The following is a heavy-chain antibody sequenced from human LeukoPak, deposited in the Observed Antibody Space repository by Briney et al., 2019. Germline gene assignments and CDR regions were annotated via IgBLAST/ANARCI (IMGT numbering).Heavy chain of an antibody. CDR3: ARGFTLIVVVTDAFDI. V-gene: IGHV3-20*04. D-gene: IGHD3-22*01. J-gene: IGHJ3*02. CDR1: GFTFDDYG. CDR2: INWNGGST. Sequence: GGPLRLSCAASGFTFDDYGMSWVRQAPGKGLEWVSGINWNGGSTGYADSVKGRFTISRDNAKNSLYLQMNSLRAEDTALYYCARGFTLIVVVTDAFDIWGQGTMVTVSS.